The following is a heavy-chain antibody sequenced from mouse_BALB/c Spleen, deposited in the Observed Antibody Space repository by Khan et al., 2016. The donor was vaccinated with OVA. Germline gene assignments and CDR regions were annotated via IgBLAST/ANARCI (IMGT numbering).Heavy chain of an antibody. CDR3: TRSGWAAFAY. CDR2: INPNNGVT. Sequence: QVQLQQSGAELVKPGASVKLSCKASGYTFTSYYMYWVKQRPGQGLEWIGGINPNNGVTDFNEKFKSKATLTVAKSSSTAYMQLSSLTSADSAVYYCTRSGWAAFAYWGQGTLVTVSA. CDR1: GYTFTSYY. D-gene: IGHD1-1*02. V-gene: IGHV1S81*02. J-gene: IGHJ3*01.